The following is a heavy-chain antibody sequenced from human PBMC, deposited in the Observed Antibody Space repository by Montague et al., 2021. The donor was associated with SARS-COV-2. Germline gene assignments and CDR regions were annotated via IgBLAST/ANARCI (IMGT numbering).Heavy chain of an antibody. J-gene: IGHJ4*02. CDR3: ARSSRVTWNVAHSTRSFDW. Sequence: SETLFLTCNVSGGSINSNTYYWGWIRQPPGKRLEWIGSVYYSGSAYYNLSLKSRVAISIDTSKNQFSLKLSSVTAADTALYYCARSSRVTWNVAHSTRSFDWWGQGTLVTVSS. D-gene: IGHD1-1*01. CDR1: GGSINSNTYY. V-gene: IGHV4-39*01. CDR2: VYYSGSA.